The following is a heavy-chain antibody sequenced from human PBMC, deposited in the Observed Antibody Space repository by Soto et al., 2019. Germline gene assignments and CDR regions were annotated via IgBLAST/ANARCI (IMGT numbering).Heavy chain of an antibody. V-gene: IGHV3-30-3*01. J-gene: IGHJ4*02. CDR3: AREIERLLGC. CDR2: ISYDGSNK. CDR1: GFTFSSYA. D-gene: IGHD3-3*01. Sequence: QVQLVESGGGVVQPGRSLRLSCAASGFTFSSYAMHWVRQAPGKGLEWVAVISYDGSNKYYADSVKGRFTISRDNSKNTLYLQMNSLRAEDTAVYYCAREIERLLGCWGQGTLVTVCS.